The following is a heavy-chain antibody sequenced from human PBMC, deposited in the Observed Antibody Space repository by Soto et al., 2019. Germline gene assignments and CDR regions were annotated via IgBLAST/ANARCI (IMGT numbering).Heavy chain of an antibody. CDR2: ISGSGGST. J-gene: IGHJ4*02. Sequence: GGSLRLSCAASGFTFSSYAMSWVRQAPGKGLEWVSAISGSGGSTYYADSVKGRFTISRDNSKNTLYLQMNSLRAEDTAVYYCAKVKGLSSVYVTSNVVSSTSYYYFDYWGQGTLVTVSS. V-gene: IGHV3-23*01. CDR1: GFTFSSYA. D-gene: IGHD6-6*01. CDR3: AKVKGLSSVYVTSNVVSSTSYYYFDY.